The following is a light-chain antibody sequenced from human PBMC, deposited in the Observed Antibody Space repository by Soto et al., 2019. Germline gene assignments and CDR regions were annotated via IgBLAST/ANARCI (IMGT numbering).Light chain of an antibody. CDR2: GPY. Sequence: EIVLTQSPATLSLSPGERATLSCRASPSVNSAHLARYQQQPGQAPRLLIYGPYIRATRIPDRFSGSGSGTDFTLTISRLEPEDFAVYYCQQYGSSLYTFGQGTKLEIK. CDR3: QQYGSSLYT. J-gene: IGKJ2*01. CDR1: PSVNSAH. V-gene: IGKV3-20*01.